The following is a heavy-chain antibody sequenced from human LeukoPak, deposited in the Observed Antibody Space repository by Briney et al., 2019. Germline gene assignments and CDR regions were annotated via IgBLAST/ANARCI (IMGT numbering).Heavy chain of an antibody. CDR1: GGSFSGYY. D-gene: IGHD6-6*01. CDR2: INHSGST. CDR3: ARVPHTVSNSSSSSPAQEIDEDV. Sequence: PSETLSLTCAVYGGSFSGYYWSWIRQPPGKGLEWIGEINHSGSTNYNPSLKSRVTISVDTSKNQFSLKLSSVTAADTAVYYCARVPHTVSNSSSSSPAQEIDEDVWGQGTTVTVPS. V-gene: IGHV4-34*01. J-gene: IGHJ6*02.